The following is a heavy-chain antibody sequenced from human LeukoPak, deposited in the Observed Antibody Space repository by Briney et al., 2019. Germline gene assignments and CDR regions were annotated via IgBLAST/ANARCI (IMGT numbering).Heavy chain of an antibody. D-gene: IGHD6-19*01. Sequence: PSETLSLTCAVYGGSFSGYYWSWIRQPPGKGLEWIGYIYYSGSTNYNPSLKSRVTISVDTSKNQFSLRLSSVTAADTAVYYCARGRYSSGWHDYWGQGTLVTVSS. CDR2: IYYSGST. V-gene: IGHV4-59*01. CDR3: ARGRYSSGWHDY. J-gene: IGHJ4*02. CDR1: GGSFSGYY.